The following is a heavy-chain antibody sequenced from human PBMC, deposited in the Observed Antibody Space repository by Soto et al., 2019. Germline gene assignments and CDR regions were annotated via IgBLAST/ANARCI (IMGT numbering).Heavy chain of an antibody. CDR3: AKDMGGIAARPGGGYFDY. CDR1: GFTFSSYA. CDR2: ISGSGGIT. V-gene: IGHV3-23*01. Sequence: EVQLLESGGGLVQPGGSLRLSCAASGFTFSSYAMSWVRQAPGKGLEWVSAISGSGGITYYADSAKGRFTIPRDNFKHTLYLQMNSPRAEDMAVYYCAKDMGGIAARPGGGYFDYWGQGTLVTVSS. J-gene: IGHJ4*02. D-gene: IGHD6-6*01.